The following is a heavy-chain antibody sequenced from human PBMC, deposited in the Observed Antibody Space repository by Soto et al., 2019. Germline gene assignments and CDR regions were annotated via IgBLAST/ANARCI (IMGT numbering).Heavy chain of an antibody. CDR2: INHSGST. D-gene: IGHD4-17*01. Sequence: SETLSLTCAVYGGSFSGYYWSWIRQPPGKGLEWIGEINHSGSTNYNPSIKSRVTISVDTSKNQFSLKLSSVTAADTAVYYCARGRFDDFEPWDPQMTTVTPKDYWGQGTLVTVSS. V-gene: IGHV4-34*01. J-gene: IGHJ4*02. CDR1: GGSFSGYY. CDR3: ARGRFDDFEPWDPQMTTVTPKDY.